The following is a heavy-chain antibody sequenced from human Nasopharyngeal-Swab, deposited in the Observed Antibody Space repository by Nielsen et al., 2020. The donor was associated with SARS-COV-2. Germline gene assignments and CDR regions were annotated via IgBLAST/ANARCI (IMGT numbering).Heavy chain of an antibody. Sequence: GESLKISCAASGFTFSSYAMSWVRQAPGKGLEWVSEISGSGGSTYYAESVKGRFTISRDNSKNTLYLQMNSLRGEDTAVYYCATYCTSNRCFAARYGMDVWGQGTTVTVSS. J-gene: IGHJ6*02. CDR1: GFTFSSYA. D-gene: IGHD2-2*01. CDR2: ISGSGGST. V-gene: IGHV3-23*01. CDR3: ATYCTSNRCFAARYGMDV.